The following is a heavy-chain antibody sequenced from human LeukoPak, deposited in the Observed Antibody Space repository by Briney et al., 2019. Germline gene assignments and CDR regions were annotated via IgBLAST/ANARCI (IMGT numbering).Heavy chain of an antibody. D-gene: IGHD6-13*01. J-gene: IGHJ4*02. CDR2: MNPNSGNT. V-gene: IGHV1-8*01. CDR3: ARGGPMAAAVFY. CDR1: GYTFTSYD. Sequence: ASVKVSCKASGYTFTSYDINWVRQATGQGLEWMGWMNPNSGNTGYAQKFQGRVTMTRNTSISTAYMELSSLRSEDTAVYYCARGGPMAAAVFYWGQGALVTVSS.